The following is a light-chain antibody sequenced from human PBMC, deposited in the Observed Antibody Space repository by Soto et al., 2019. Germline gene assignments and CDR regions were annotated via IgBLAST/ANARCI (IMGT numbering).Light chain of an antibody. CDR2: DAS. Sequence: DIVLTQSPATLSLSPGESATLSCRASQSVSTYLVWYQQKPGQPPKLLIFDASNRATDIPPRFSGSGSGTDFTLTISSLEPEDFAVYYCQQRSNWPTFGPGTKVHV. CDR1: QSVSTY. CDR3: QQRSNWPT. V-gene: IGKV3-11*01. J-gene: IGKJ3*01.